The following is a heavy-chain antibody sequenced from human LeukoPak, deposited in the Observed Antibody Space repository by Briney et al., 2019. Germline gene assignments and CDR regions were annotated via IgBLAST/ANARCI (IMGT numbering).Heavy chain of an antibody. CDR1: GFTVSSNY. J-gene: IGHJ6*03. Sequence: GGSLRLSCAASGFTVSSNYMSWVRQAPGKGLEWASVIYSGGSTYYADSVKGRFTISRDNSKNTLYLQMNSLRAEDTAVYYCARARWGSGYYYYYMDVWGKGTTVIVSS. CDR2: IYSGGST. CDR3: ARARWGSGYYYYYMDV. V-gene: IGHV3-53*01. D-gene: IGHD7-27*01.